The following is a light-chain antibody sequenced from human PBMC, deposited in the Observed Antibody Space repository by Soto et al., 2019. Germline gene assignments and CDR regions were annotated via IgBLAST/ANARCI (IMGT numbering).Light chain of an antibody. Sequence: EIVLTQSPGTLSLSPGERATLSCRASQSVSSSYLAWYQRKPGQAPRLLIYGASSRATGIPDRFSGSGSGTDFTLTISRLEPEDFAVYYCQQYGSSPPYTFGQGTKLEI. V-gene: IGKV3-20*01. J-gene: IGKJ2*01. CDR2: GAS. CDR3: QQYGSSPPYT. CDR1: QSVSSSY.